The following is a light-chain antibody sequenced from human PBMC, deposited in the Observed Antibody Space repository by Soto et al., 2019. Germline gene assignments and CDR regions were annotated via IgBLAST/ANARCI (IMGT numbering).Light chain of an antibody. Sequence: DIQMTQSPSFVSASVGDRVTVTCRASQGISNWLAWYQQKPGKAPKLLIYTASTLGSGVPSRFSGSASGTHFPLTITSLQPEDFATYYCQQASAFPITFGPGTRQEIK. V-gene: IGKV1-12*01. J-gene: IGKJ5*01. CDR3: QQASAFPIT. CDR1: QGISNW. CDR2: TAS.